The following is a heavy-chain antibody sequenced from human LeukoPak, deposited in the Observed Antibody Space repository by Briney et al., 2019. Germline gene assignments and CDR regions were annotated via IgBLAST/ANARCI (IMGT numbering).Heavy chain of an antibody. CDR1: GFTFSTYP. J-gene: IGHJ5*02. Sequence: GGSLRLSCTASGFTFSTYPMSWVRQAPGKGLEWVSTISGGGDSTYYADSVKGRFTISRDNSNNTVFLQVNSLRAEDTAVYFCAKDGATMNWNLDWFDPWGLGTLVTVSS. CDR3: AKDGATMNWNLDWFDP. D-gene: IGHD1-7*01. CDR2: ISGGGDST. V-gene: IGHV3-23*01.